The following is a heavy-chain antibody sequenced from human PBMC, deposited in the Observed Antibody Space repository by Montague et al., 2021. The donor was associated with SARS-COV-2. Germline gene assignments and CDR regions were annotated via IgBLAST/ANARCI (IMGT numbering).Heavy chain of an antibody. J-gene: IGHJ4*02. CDR1: GDSISSYY. D-gene: IGHD1-1*01. Sequence: SETLSLTCEVSGDSISSYYWSWIRQSPGKGLEWIGYVHYTGSTEYNPSLKTRVTLSLDTPRKHFSLKLRSVTAADTAAYYCARAQNTCFIANCVNYFEVWGLGALVTVSS. CDR2: VHYTGST. V-gene: IGHV4-59*01. CDR3: ARAQNTCFIANCVNYFEV.